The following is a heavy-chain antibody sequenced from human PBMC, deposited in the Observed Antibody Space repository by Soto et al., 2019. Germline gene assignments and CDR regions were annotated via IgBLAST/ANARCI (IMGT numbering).Heavy chain of an antibody. Sequence: GGSLRLSCAASGFTFSSYGMHWVRQAPGKGLEWVAVISYDGSNKYYADSVKGRFTISRDNSKNTLYLQMNSLRAEDTAVYYCAGDWELAPDYWGQGTLVTVSS. CDR1: GFTFSSYG. CDR2: ISYDGSNK. J-gene: IGHJ4*02. V-gene: IGHV3-30*03. D-gene: IGHD1-26*01. CDR3: AGDWELAPDY.